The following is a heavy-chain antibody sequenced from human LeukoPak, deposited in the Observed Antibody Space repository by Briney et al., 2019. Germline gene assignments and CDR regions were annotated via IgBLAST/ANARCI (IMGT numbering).Heavy chain of an antibody. V-gene: IGHV4-39*07. CDR2: IYYSGST. D-gene: IGHD4-17*01. CDR3: ARTSLAVTTVDAFDI. CDR1: GGSISSSSYY. Sequence: PSETLSLTCTVSGGSISSSSYYWGWIRQPPGKGLEWIGSIYYSGSTYYNPSLKSRVTISVDTSKNQFSLKLSSVTAADTAVYYCARTSLAVTTVDAFDIWGQGTMVTVSS. J-gene: IGHJ3*02.